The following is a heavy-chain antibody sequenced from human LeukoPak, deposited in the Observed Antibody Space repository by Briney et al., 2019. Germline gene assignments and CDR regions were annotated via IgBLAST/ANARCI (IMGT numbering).Heavy chain of an antibody. V-gene: IGHV3-23*01. Sequence: GGSLRLSCAASGFSFTNYAMSWVRQAPARGPEWLSSMKGGGETFYADSVKGRFTLSRDDSKNTLYLQMNSLRAEDTAVYYCAKEGSGWYGYFDYWGQGTLVTVSS. D-gene: IGHD6-19*01. J-gene: IGHJ4*02. CDR2: MKGGGET. CDR1: GFSFTNYA. CDR3: AKEGSGWYGYFDY.